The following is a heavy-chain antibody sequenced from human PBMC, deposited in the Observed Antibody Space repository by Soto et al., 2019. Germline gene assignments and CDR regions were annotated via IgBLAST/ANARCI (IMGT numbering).Heavy chain of an antibody. CDR1: GFSLSTSGMG. CDR3: AHSLIGYYYDSSGSNWFDP. CDR2: IYWDDDK. V-gene: IGHV2-5*02. Sequence: PTPVNPTQTLTLTCTFSGFSLSTSGMGVVWILQPPGKALEWLALIYWDDDKRYSPSLKSRLTITKDTSKNQVVLTMTIMDPVDTATYYCAHSLIGYYYDSSGSNWFDPWGQGTLVT. D-gene: IGHD3-22*01. J-gene: IGHJ5*02.